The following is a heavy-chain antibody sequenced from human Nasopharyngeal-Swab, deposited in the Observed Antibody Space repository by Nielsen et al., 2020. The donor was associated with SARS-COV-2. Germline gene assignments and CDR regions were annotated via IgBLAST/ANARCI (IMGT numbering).Heavy chain of an antibody. J-gene: IGHJ6*02. CDR1: GYTFTSYG. CDR3: ARVSYHLLRDYYYDGFDF. V-gene: IGHV1-18*01. D-gene: IGHD2-2*01. Sequence: ASVKISCKASGYTFTSYGISWVRQAPGQGLEWMGWISTYNGNTNYAQKLQGSVTMTTDTSTSTASMELRSLSSDDTAVYYCARVSYHLLRDYYYDGFDFWGQGTTVTVSS. CDR2: ISTYNGNT.